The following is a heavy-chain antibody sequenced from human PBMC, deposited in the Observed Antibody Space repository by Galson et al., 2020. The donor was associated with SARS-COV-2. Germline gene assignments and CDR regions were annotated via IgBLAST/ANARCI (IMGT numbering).Heavy chain of an antibody. CDR3: ARDRGRIEVWGAGGGFDY. J-gene: IGHJ4*02. D-gene: IGHD5-18*01. CDR1: GGSVRGGGYY. CDR2: IDDSGGT. Sequence: ASETLSLTCTVSGGSVRGGGYYWTWIRQHPGKGLEWIGYIDDSGGTSYNPSLRSRVTMSVDTSKNQFSLHLGSVTAADTAVYYCARDRGRIEVWGAGGGFDYWGQGTLVTVSS. V-gene: IGHV4-31*03.